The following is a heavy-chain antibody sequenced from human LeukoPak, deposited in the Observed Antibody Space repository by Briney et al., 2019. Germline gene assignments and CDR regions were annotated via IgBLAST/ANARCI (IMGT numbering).Heavy chain of an antibody. CDR2: INGNSGGT. CDR1: GYTFTGYY. Sequence: ASVKVSCKASGYTFTGYYMHWVRQAPGQGLEWMGWINGNSGGTNYAQKFQGRVTMTRDTSISTAYMEVSRVTPDDTAVYYCARVRDNAFDIWGQGTMVTVSS. CDR3: ARVRDNAFDI. D-gene: IGHD2-15*01. J-gene: IGHJ3*02. V-gene: IGHV1-2*02.